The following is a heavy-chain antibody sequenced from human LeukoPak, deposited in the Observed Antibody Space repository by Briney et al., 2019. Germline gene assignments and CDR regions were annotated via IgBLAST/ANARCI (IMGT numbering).Heavy chain of an antibody. Sequence: PGGFLRLSCAASGFTFDDYAMHWVRQAPGKGLEWVSGISWNSGSIGYADSVKGRFTISRDNAKNSLYLHMNNLRAEDMALYYCAKDAGPRVGATREIYYYYYMDVWGKGTTVTVSS. J-gene: IGHJ6*03. V-gene: IGHV3-9*03. CDR2: ISWNSGSI. CDR1: GFTFDDYA. D-gene: IGHD1-26*01. CDR3: AKDAGPRVGATREIYYYYYMDV.